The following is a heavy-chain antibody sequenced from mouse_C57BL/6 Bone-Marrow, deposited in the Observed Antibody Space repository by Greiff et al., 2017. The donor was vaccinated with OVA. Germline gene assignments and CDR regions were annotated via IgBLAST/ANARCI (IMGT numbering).Heavy chain of an antibody. CDR2: IRLKSDNYAT. J-gene: IGHJ1*03. Sequence: EVNVVESGGGLVQPGGSMKLSCVASGFTFSNYWMNWVRQSPEKGLEWVAQIRLKSDNYATHYAESVKGRFTISRDDSKSSVYLQMNNLRAEDTGIYYCTGFITTVVAKLYWYFDVWGTGTTVTVSS. D-gene: IGHD1-1*01. CDR3: TGFITTVVAKLYWYFDV. V-gene: IGHV6-3*01. CDR1: GFTFSNYW.